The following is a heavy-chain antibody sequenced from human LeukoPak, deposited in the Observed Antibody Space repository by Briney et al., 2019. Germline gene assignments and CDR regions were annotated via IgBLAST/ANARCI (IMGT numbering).Heavy chain of an antibody. J-gene: IGHJ4*02. Sequence: PGGSLRLSCAASGFTFSSYAMSWVRQAPGKGLECVSSIDGSIGSTYYADSVKGRFTISRDNAKNSLYLQMNSLRDEDTAVYYCARAQTYYGSGSYLYWGQGTLVTVSS. CDR1: GFTFSSYA. V-gene: IGHV3-23*01. CDR3: ARAQTYYGSGSYLY. CDR2: IDGSIGST. D-gene: IGHD3-10*01.